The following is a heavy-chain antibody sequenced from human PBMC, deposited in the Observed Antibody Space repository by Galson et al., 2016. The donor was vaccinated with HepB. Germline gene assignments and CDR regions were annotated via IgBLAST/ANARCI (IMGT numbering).Heavy chain of an antibody. CDR1: GFNFNDYA. D-gene: IGHD5-24*01. J-gene: IGHJ4*02. V-gene: IGHV3-23*01. CDR2: ISGSGHKT. CDR3: ARDNGYKIDL. Sequence: SLRLSCAGSGFNFNDYAMNWVRQAPGKGLEWVSGISGSGHKTYYADSVKGRFTISRDNSKNTVYLQMTSLRAEDTAVYYCARDNGYKIDLWGQGTLVTVSS.